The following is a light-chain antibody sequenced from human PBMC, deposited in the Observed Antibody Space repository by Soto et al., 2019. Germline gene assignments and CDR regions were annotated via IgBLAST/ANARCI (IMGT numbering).Light chain of an antibody. Sequence: DIVLTQSPATLSLSPGERATLSCRASQSVSSYLAWYQQTPGQAPRLLIYDASNRATGIPARCSGSGSGTDVTLTISSLQPEDFAVYYCQQRSNWPPYTFGQGTKVEIK. V-gene: IGKV3-11*01. J-gene: IGKJ2*01. CDR3: QQRSNWPPYT. CDR2: DAS. CDR1: QSVSSY.